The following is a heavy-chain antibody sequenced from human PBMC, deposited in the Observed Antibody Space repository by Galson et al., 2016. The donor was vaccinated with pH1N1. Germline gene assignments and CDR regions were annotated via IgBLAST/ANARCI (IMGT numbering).Heavy chain of an antibody. CDR2: IGSSGNV. J-gene: IGHJ4*02. Sequence: SLRLSCAASGFTLSDYYMNWIRETPERGLEWLSSIGSSGNVAYADSVKGRFTISRDNAQNSLLLQMDSLRVDDTAVYYCARRYFDHWGQGSLVTVSS. CDR3: ARRYFDH. CDR1: GFTLSDYY. V-gene: IGHV3-69-1*01. D-gene: IGHD1-14*01.